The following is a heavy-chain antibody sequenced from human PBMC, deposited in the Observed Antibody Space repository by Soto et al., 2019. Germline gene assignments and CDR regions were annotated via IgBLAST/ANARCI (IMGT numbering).Heavy chain of an antibody. CDR2: ISAYNGNT. CDR3: ARFGTMTD. J-gene: IGHJ4*02. CDR1: GSTFTSYG. V-gene: IGHV1-18*01. Sequence: QGQLVQSGAEVKKPGASVKVSFQASGSTFTSYGISWVRQAPGQGLEWMGWISAYNGNTNSAQKLKGRVTMTTDTPTSTAYMELRSLRSDDTPVDYCARFGTMTDWGQGTLVTVSS. D-gene: IGHD4-17*01.